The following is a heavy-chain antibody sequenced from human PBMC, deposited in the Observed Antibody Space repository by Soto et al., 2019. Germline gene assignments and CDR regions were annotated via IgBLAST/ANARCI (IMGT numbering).Heavy chain of an antibody. CDR3: AHSISSSWYPSYFDY. D-gene: IGHD6-13*01. CDR2: IYWDDDK. J-gene: IGHJ4*02. V-gene: IGHV2-5*02. CDR1: GFSLSTSGVG. Sequence: QITLKESGPPLVKPTQTLTLTCTFSGFSLSTSGVGVGWIRQPPGKALERLALIYWDDDKRYSPSLKSRLTITKDTSKNQVVLTMTNMDAVDTATHYCAHSISSSWYPSYFDYWGQGTLVTVSS.